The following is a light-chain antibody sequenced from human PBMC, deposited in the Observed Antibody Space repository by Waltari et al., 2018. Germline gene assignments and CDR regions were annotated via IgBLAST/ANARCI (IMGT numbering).Light chain of an antibody. J-gene: IGKJ1*01. Sequence: DIQMTQSPSSVSASVGDRVTITCRASQGVSYWLAWYQQKAGKAPKPLIFHASSLESGVPSRFSGSGSGTEFNLTISSLQPEDFATYFCQQANSFPRTFGQGTKVEI. V-gene: IGKV1-12*01. CDR2: HAS. CDR3: QQANSFPRT. CDR1: QGVSYW.